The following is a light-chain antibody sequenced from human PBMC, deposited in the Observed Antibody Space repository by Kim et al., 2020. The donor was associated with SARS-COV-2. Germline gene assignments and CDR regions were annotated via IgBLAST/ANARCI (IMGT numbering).Light chain of an antibody. CDR2: QDS. CDR1: KLGEKY. Sequence: SVSPGQTASITCSGDKLGEKYACWYQQKPGQSPVLVIYQDSKRPSGIPERFSGSNSGNTASLTISGTQAMDEADYYCPAWDSSTRVFGGGTQLTVL. CDR3: PAWDSSTRV. V-gene: IGLV3-1*01. J-gene: IGLJ3*02.